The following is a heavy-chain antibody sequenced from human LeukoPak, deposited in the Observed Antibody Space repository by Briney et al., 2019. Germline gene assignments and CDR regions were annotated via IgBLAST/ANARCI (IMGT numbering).Heavy chain of an antibody. D-gene: IGHD4-23*01. Sequence: GGSLRLSCAASGFSFSSYWMSWVRQAPGKGLEWVADIKQDGSDKYYLTSVRGRFTISRDNAKNSLFLQMNSLRVEDTAVYYCARGGGHLDCWGQGTLVTVSS. CDR3: ARGGGHLDC. CDR1: GFSFSSYW. J-gene: IGHJ4*02. V-gene: IGHV3-7*03. CDR2: IKQDGSDK.